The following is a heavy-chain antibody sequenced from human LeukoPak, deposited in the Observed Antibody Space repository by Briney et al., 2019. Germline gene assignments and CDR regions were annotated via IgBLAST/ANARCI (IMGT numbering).Heavy chain of an antibody. D-gene: IGHD5-18*01. CDR2: INHSGST. CDR3: AREYSYGSRDWFDP. Sequence: PSETLSLTCTVSGGSISSSSYYWSWIRQPPGKGLEWIGEINHSGSTNYNPSLKSRVTISVDTSKNQFSLKLSSVTAADTAVYYCAREYSYGSRDWFDPWGQGTLVTVSS. CDR1: GGSISSSSYY. V-gene: IGHV4-39*07. J-gene: IGHJ5*02.